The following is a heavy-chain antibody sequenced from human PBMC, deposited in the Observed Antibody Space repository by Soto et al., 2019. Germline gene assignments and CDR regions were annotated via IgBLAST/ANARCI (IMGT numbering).Heavy chain of an antibody. CDR2: IYWDDDK. CDR3: AHSRHYYDSSGYYPTRGYFQH. CDR1: GFSLSTSGVG. D-gene: IGHD3-22*01. Sequence: QITLKESGPTLVKPTQTLTLTCTFSGFSLSTSGVGVGWIRQPPGKALEWLALIYWDDDKRYSPSLKSRLTITKDTSKNQVVLTMTNMDPVDTATYYCAHSRHYYDSSGYYPTRGYFQHWGQGTLVTVSS. J-gene: IGHJ1*01. V-gene: IGHV2-5*02.